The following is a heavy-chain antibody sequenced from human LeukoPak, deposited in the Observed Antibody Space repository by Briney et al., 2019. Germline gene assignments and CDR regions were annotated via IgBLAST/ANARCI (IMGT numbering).Heavy chain of an antibody. Sequence: SSETLSLTCAVYGGSFSGYYWSWIRQPPGEGLEWIGEINHSGSTNYNPSLKSRVTTSVDTSKNQFSLKLSSVTAADTAVYYCASRRRGYSYGYWAYWGQGTLVTVSS. CDR2: INHSGST. V-gene: IGHV4-34*01. J-gene: IGHJ4*02. CDR3: ASRRRGYSYGYWAY. CDR1: GGSFSGYY. D-gene: IGHD5-18*01.